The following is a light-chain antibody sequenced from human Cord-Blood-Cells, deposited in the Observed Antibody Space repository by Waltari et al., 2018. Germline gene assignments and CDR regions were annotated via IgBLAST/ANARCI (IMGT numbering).Light chain of an antibody. CDR2: DVL. CDR1: SSDVGGYNY. Sequence: QSALTQPASVSGSPGQSITISCTGTSSDVGGYNYVSWYQQHPGKAPKLIIYDVLNRPSGVSNRFAGSKSGNTSALTSSGLQAEDEADYYCSSYTSSSTLYVFGTGTKVTVL. V-gene: IGLV2-14*01. J-gene: IGLJ1*01. CDR3: SSYTSSSTLYV.